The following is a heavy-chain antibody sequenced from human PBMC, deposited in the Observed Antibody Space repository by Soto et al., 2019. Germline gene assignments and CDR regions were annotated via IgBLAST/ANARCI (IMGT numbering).Heavy chain of an antibody. CDR2: INHSGST. CDR1: GGSFSGYY. CDR3: ARDRRGLVATSVYYYYYGMDV. D-gene: IGHD5-12*01. Sequence: SETLSLTCAVYGGSFSGYYWSWIRQPPGKGLEWIGEINHSGSTNYNPSLKSRVTISVDTSKNQFSLKLSSVTAADTAVYYCARDRRGLVATSVYYYYYGMDVWGQGTTVTVSS. V-gene: IGHV4-34*01. J-gene: IGHJ6*02.